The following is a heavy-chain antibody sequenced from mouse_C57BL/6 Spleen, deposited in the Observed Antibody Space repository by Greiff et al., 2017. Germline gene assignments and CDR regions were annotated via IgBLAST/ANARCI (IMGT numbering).Heavy chain of an antibody. CDR1: GYTFTSYW. Sequence: VQLQQPGAELVKPGASVKLSCKASGYTFTSYWMHWVKQRPGQGLEWIGMIHPNSGSTNYNEKFKSKATLTVDKSSSTAYMQLSSLTAEDSAVYYCARAVGYYSNYVYFDYWGQGTTLTVSS. CDR2: IHPNSGST. CDR3: ARAVGYYSNYVYFDY. D-gene: IGHD2-5*01. J-gene: IGHJ2*01. V-gene: IGHV1-64*01.